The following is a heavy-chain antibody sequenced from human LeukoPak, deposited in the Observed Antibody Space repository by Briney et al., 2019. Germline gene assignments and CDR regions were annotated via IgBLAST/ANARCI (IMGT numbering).Heavy chain of an antibody. D-gene: IGHD5-18*01. CDR2: INPNSGGT. CDR1: GYTFTGYY. CDR3: ARKVGEDTAMNY. J-gene: IGHJ4*02. V-gene: IGHV1-2*06. Sequence: ASVKVSCKASGYTFTGYYMHWVRQAPGQGLEWMGRINPNSGGTDYAQKFQGRVTMTRDTSISTAYMELSRLRSDDTAVYYCARKVGEDTAMNYWGQGTLVTVSS.